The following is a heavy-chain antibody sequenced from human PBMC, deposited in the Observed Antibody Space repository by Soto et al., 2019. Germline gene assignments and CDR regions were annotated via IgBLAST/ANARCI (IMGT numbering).Heavy chain of an antibody. CDR3: ARVPGDY. CDR1: GGSISSYY. J-gene: IGHJ4*02. V-gene: IGHV4-59*01. CDR2: IYYSGST. Sequence: SETLSLTCTVSGGSISSYYWSWIRQPPGKGLEWIGYIYYSGSTNYNPSLKSRVTISVDTSKNQFSLKLSSVTAADTAVYYCARVPGDYWGQGTLVTVSS.